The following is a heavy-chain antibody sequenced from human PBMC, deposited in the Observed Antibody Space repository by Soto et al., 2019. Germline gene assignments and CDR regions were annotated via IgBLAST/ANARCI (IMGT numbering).Heavy chain of an antibody. Sequence: EVQLVESGGGLVKPGGSLRLSCAASGFTFSNAWMSWVRQAPGKGLEWVGRSKSTTDGGTTDYAAPVKGRFTISRDDSNNTLYLKMNSLKTENTAVYYCTTGSGWYFEYFPHCGQGTMVTVSS. V-gene: IGHV3-15*05. CDR3: TTGSGWYFEYFPH. CDR1: GFTFSNAW. D-gene: IGHD6-19*01. J-gene: IGHJ1*01. CDR2: SKSTTDGGTT.